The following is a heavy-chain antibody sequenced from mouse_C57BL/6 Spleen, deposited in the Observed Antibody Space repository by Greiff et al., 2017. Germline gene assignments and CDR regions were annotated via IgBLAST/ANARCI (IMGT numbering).Heavy chain of an antibody. CDR3: ARKDYGSSPYWYFDV. Sequence: VQLQQSGPGLVAPSQSLSITCTVSGFSLTSYAISWVRQPPGKGLEWLGVIWTGGGTNYNSALKSRLSISKDNSKSQVFLKMNSLQTDDTARYYCARKDYGSSPYWYFDVWGTGTTVTVSS. J-gene: IGHJ1*03. CDR2: IWTGGGT. D-gene: IGHD1-1*01. CDR1: GFSLTSYA. V-gene: IGHV2-9-1*01.